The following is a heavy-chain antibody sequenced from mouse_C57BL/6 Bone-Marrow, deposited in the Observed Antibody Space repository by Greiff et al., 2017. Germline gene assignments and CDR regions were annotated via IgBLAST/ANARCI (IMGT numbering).Heavy chain of an antibody. J-gene: IGHJ4*01. D-gene: IGHD2-10*02. CDR3: ARWRYGNHGAMDY. CDR2: IYPRSGNT. V-gene: IGHV1-81*01. CDR1: GYTFTSYG. Sequence: VKLVESGAELARPGASVKLSCKASGYTFTSYGISWVKQRTGQGLEWIGEIYPRSGNTYYNEKFKGKATLTADKSSSTAYMELRSLSSEDSAVYFCARWRYGNHGAMDYWVQGTSVTVSS.